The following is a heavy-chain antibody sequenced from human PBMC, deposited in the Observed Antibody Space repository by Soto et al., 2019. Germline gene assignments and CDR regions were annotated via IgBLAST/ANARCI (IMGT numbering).Heavy chain of an antibody. CDR1: GIPVSSNY. CDR2: LHSGGDT. D-gene: IGHD3-10*01. CDR3: ARDGPYYYASRMDV. V-gene: IGHV3-53*04. Sequence: EVQLVESGGGLVQPGGSLRLSCAASGIPVSSNYMTWVRQAPGKGLEWVSVLHSGGDTYYANSMKGRFTISRHDSTNTLFLQMNSLTPEDTAVYYCARDGPYYYASRMDVWGQGTTVTVSS. J-gene: IGHJ6*02.